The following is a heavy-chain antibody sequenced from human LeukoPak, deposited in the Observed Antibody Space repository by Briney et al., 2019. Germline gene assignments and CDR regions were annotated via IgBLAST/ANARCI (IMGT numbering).Heavy chain of an antibody. Sequence: TLSLTCAVYGGSFSGYYWSWIRQPPGKGLEWIGEINHSGSTNYNPSLKSRVTISVDTSKNQFSLKLSSVTAADTAVYYCARLATRLLWFGELSYNWFDPWGQGTLVTVSS. V-gene: IGHV4-34*01. J-gene: IGHJ5*02. CDR1: GGSFSGYY. D-gene: IGHD3-10*01. CDR3: ARLATRLLWFGELSYNWFDP. CDR2: INHSGST.